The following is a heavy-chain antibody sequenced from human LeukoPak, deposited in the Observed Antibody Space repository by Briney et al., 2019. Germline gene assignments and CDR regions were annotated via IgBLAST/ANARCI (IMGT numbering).Heavy chain of an antibody. J-gene: IGHJ6*02. CDR2: IYYSRST. Sequence: SETLSLTCTVSGGSISSDYWSWIRQPPGKGLEWIGYIYYSRSTNYNPSLKSRATISVDTSKKQFSLKLSSVTAADTAVYYCARRSLVRTVGYYYGMDVWGQGTTVTVSS. D-gene: IGHD1-26*01. CDR3: ARRSLVRTVGYYYGMDV. CDR1: GGSISSDY. V-gene: IGHV4-59*08.